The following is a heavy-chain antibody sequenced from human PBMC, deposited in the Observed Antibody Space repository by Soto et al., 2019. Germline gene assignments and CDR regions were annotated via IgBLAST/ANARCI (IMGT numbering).Heavy chain of an antibody. CDR1: GGSISSYY. J-gene: IGHJ4*02. CDR2: IYYSGST. CDR3: PRRGLAMVRGGHTNNRVEP. D-gene: IGHD3-10*01. V-gene: IGHV4-59*12. Sequence: SETLSLTCTLSGGSISSYYWSWIRQPPGKGLEWIGDIYYSGSTNYNPSLKSRVTISVDTSKNQFSLKLSSVTAADTGVYYCPRRGLAMVRGGHTNNRVEPRGQGTMVPVSS.